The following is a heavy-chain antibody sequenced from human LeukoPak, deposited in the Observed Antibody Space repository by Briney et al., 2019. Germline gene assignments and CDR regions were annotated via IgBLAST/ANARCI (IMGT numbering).Heavy chain of an antibody. V-gene: IGHV3-33*01. CDR3: ARVYCSGGSCYYRDP. CDR2: IWYDGSNK. Sequence: GGSLRLSCAASGFTFSSYGMPWVRQAPGKGLEWVAVIWYDGSNKYYADSVKGRFTISRDNAKNSLYLQMNSLRAEDTAVYFCARVYCSGGSCYYRDPWGQGSLVIVSS. D-gene: IGHD2-15*01. J-gene: IGHJ5*02. CDR1: GFTFSSYG.